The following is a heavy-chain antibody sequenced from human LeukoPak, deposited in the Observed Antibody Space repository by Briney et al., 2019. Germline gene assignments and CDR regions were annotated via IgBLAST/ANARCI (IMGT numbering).Heavy chain of an antibody. D-gene: IGHD5-24*01. CDR3: ARHGGDGYKYDY. Sequence: GGSLRLSCAASGFXFSSYEINWVRQAPGKGLEWVSYISSSGDTVSYADSVKGRFTISRDNAKNSLYLQMNSLRAEDTAVYYCARHGGDGYKYDYWGQGTLVTVSA. J-gene: IGHJ4*02. V-gene: IGHV3-48*03. CDR1: GFXFSSYE. CDR2: ISSSGDTV.